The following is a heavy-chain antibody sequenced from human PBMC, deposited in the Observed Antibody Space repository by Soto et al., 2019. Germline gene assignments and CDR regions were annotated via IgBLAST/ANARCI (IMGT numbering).Heavy chain of an antibody. V-gene: IGHV3-74*01. Sequence: GGSLRLSCAASGFTFSSYAMSWVRQAPGKGLVWVSGINSVGSITSYADSVQGRFAISRDNAKNTLYLQMNSLRAEDTAVYYCARDGEGRAAAGMVSWGQGTLVTVSS. CDR3: ARDGEGRAAAGMVS. CDR1: GFTFSSYA. CDR2: INSVGSIT. D-gene: IGHD6-13*01. J-gene: IGHJ5*02.